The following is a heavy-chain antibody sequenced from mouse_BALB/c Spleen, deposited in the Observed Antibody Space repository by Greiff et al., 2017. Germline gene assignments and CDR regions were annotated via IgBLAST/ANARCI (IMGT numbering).Heavy chain of an antibody. Sequence: DVKLVESGGGLVKPGGSLKLSCAASGFTFSSYAMSWVRQTPEKRLEWVATISSGGSYTYYPDSVKGRFTISRDNAKNTLYLQMSSLRSEDTAMYYCARLSYAMDYWGQGTSVTVSS. CDR2: ISSGGSYT. CDR3: ARLSYAMDY. J-gene: IGHJ4*01. V-gene: IGHV5-9-3*01. CDR1: GFTFSSYA.